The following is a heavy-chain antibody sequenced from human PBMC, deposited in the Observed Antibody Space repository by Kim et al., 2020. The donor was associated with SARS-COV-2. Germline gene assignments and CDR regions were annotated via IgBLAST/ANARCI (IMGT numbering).Heavy chain of an antibody. D-gene: IGHD1-26*01. CDR3: VRSRVGTAAFDI. Sequence: DYAVSVKSRITINPATSKNQFSLQLNSVTPEDTAVYFCVRSRVGTAAFDIWGQGTMVTVSS. J-gene: IGHJ3*02. V-gene: IGHV6-1*01.